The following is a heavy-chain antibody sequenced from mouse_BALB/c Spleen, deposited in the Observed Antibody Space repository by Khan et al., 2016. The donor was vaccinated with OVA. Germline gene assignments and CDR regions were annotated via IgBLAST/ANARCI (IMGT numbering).Heavy chain of an antibody. D-gene: IGHD1-1*02. J-gene: IGHJ3*01. CDR2: INPNNGGT. V-gene: IGHV1-53*01. CDR1: GYTFSSYY. Sequence: QIQLVQSGAELVKPGTSVRLSCKSSGYTFSSYYLYWVKQRPGQGLEWIGDINPNNGGTNFNEKFKNKATLTVEKSSSTAYMQLSGLTSEDSAIYYCTRSGYGGFAYWGQGTLVTVSA. CDR3: TRSGYGGFAY.